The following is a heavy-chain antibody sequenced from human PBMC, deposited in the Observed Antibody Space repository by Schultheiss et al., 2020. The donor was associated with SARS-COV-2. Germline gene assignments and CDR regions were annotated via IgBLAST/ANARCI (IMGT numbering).Heavy chain of an antibody. CDR1: GGSISSSSYY. J-gene: IGHJ5*02. V-gene: IGHV4-39*07. CDR3: ARMAFDSSGYYPNWFDP. CDR2: IYYSGST. D-gene: IGHD3-22*01. Sequence: GSLRLSCTVSGGSISSSSYYWGWIRQPPGKGLEWIGSIYYSGSTYYNPSLKSRVTISVDTSKNQFSLKLSSVTAADTAVYYCARMAFDSSGYYPNWFDPWGQGTLVTVSS.